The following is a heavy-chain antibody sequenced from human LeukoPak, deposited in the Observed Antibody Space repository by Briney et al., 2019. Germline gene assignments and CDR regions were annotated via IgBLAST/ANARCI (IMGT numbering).Heavy chain of an antibody. CDR2: ITSSGAYI. Sequence: GGSLRLSCAASGFTFNYYNMNWVRQAPGKAREWVSSITSSGAYIFYADSVRGRFTISRDNAKDSLYLQMNSLGPEDTAVYYCARDPYSGNYGNYYYNYMDVWGKGTTVTISS. CDR1: GFTFNYYN. CDR3: ARDPYSGNYGNYYYNYMDV. D-gene: IGHD1-26*01. V-gene: IGHV3-21*01. J-gene: IGHJ6*03.